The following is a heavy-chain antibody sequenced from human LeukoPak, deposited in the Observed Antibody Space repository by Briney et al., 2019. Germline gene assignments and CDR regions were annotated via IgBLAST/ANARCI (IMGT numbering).Heavy chain of an antibody. CDR2: ISAYNGNT. Sequence: ASVKVSCKASGYTFTSYGISWVRQAPGQGLEWMGWISAYNGNTNYAQKLQGRVTMTTDTSTSTAYMELRSLRSDDTAVYYCARTAAGMTPPYYYYGMDVWGQGTTVTVSS. D-gene: IGHD6-13*01. CDR1: GYTFTSYG. CDR3: ARTAAGMTPPYYYYGMDV. J-gene: IGHJ6*02. V-gene: IGHV1-18*01.